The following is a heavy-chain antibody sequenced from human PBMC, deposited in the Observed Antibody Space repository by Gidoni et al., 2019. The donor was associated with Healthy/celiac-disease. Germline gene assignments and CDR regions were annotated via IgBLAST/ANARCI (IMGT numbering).Heavy chain of an antibody. Sequence: EVQLVESGGGLVKPGGSLRPSCAASGFTFSSYSMNWVRQAPGKGLEWVSSISSSSSYIYYADSVKGRFTISRDNAKNSLYLQMNSLRAEDTAVYYCASAPRSGDAFDYWGQGTLVTVSS. CDR3: ASAPRSGDAFDY. V-gene: IGHV3-21*06. J-gene: IGHJ4*02. CDR1: GFTFSSYS. D-gene: IGHD2-21*02. CDR2: ISSSSSYI.